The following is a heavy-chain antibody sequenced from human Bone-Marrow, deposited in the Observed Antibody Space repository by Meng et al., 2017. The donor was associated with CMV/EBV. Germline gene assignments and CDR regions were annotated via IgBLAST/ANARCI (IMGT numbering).Heavy chain of an antibody. CDR1: GGTFSSYA. CDR3: VRALGDIGLDY. D-gene: IGHD5-12*01. Sequence: VQAVQSGAAVKKPWSSGKVSCKASGGTFSSYAIRWVGQAPGQGLEWMGGIIPIFGTANYGQKFQGRVTITADESTSTAYMELSSLRSEDTAVYYCVRALGDIGLDYWGQGTLVTVSS. J-gene: IGHJ4*02. CDR2: IIPIFGTA. V-gene: IGHV1-69*01.